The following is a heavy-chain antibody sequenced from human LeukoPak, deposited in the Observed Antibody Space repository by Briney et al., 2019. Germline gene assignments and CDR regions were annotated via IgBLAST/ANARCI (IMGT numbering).Heavy chain of an antibody. CDR1: GYSISSGYY. CDR2: IYQSGST. D-gene: IGHD3-10*01. CDR3: ARNSSMGLTRAFDY. Sequence: PSETLSLTCVVSGYSISSGYYWGWIRQSPGKGLEWTGSIYQSGSTYYNPSLKSRVTISVDTSKNQFSLKLSSVTAADTAVYYCARNSSMGLTRAFDYWGQGTLVTVSS. J-gene: IGHJ4*02. V-gene: IGHV4-38-2*01.